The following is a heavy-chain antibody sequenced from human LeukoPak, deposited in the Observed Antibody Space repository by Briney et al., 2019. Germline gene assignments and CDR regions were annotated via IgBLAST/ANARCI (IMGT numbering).Heavy chain of an antibody. J-gene: IGHJ3*01. CDR1: GGSFSSYA. CDR2: IIPTLDVA. V-gene: IGHV1-69*04. D-gene: IGHD3-16*02. Sequence: GASVTVSCKASGGSFSSYAISWVRQAPGQGLEWMGRIIPTLDVANFAQKFKGRVTITADKSTNTAHLELSSLRSEDTAVYYCTREGVYSPDPTSYHRLPFDFWGEGTVVIVSS. CDR3: TREGVYSPDPTSYHRLPFDF.